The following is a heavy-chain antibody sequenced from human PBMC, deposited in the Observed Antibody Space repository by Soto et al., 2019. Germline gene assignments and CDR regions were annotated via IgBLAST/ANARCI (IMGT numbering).Heavy chain of an antibody. CDR3: AKGVLSFHYGMEV. J-gene: IGHJ6*01. D-gene: IGHD3-10*01. CDR2: ISSAAGRTS. CDR1: GFTFNTYP. Sequence: GGSLRLSCATSGFTFNTYPMTWVRQAPGKGLEWVSSISSAAGRTSSYADSVKGRFAISRDFSDNTVYLQMNNLRVDDTAVYFCAKGVLSFHYGMEVCGQGNTVTASS. V-gene: IGHV3-23*01.